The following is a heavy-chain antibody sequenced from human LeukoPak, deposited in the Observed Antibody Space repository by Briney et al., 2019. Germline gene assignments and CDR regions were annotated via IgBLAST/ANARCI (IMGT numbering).Heavy chain of an antibody. Sequence: SETLSLTCTVSGGSISSSSYYWGWIRQPPGKGLEWIGSIYYSGSTYYNPSLKSRVTISVDTSKNQFSLKLSSVTAADTAVYYCARGGPYDFWSGKYYYYYYMDVWGKGTTVTVSS. V-gene: IGHV4-39*07. CDR2: IYYSGST. J-gene: IGHJ6*03. CDR1: GGSISSSSYY. CDR3: ARGGPYDFWSGKYYYYYYMDV. D-gene: IGHD3-3*01.